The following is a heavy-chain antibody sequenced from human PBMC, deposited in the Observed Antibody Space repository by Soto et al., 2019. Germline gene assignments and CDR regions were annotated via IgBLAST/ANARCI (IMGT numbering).Heavy chain of an antibody. D-gene: IGHD2-15*01. CDR1: GFTFRSYS. CDR3: AREGWPLLQTGMDV. Sequence: EVQLVESGGGLKQPGGSLRLSCAASGFTFRSYSMNWVRQAPGKGLEWVSYISSSNRTINYADSGKGRFIISRDNAKNSLYLQMHSLRDEDTAVYYCAREGWPLLQTGMDVWGQGTTVTVSS. J-gene: IGHJ6*02. V-gene: IGHV3-48*02. CDR2: ISSSNRTI.